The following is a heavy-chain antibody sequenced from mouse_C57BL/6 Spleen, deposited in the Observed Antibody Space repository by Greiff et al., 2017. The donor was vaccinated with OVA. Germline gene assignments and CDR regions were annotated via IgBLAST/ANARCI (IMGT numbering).Heavy chain of an antibody. CDR3: TRNPTHYYAMDY. CDR1: GFTFSDAW. CDR2: IRNKANNHAT. J-gene: IGHJ4*01. V-gene: IGHV6-6*01. Sequence: EVQRVESGGGLVQPGGSMKLSCAASGFTFSDAWMDWVRQSPEKGLEWVAEIRNKANNHATYYAESVKGRFTISRDDSKSSVYLQMNSLRAEDTGIYYCTRNPTHYYAMDYWGQGTSVTVSS.